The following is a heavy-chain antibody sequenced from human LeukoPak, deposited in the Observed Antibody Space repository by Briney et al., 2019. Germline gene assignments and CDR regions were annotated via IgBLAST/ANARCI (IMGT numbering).Heavy chain of an antibody. CDR3: ARDGILTGYYPWYFDH. CDR1: GFTFTKYA. J-gene: IGHJ2*01. Sequence: GGSLRLSCAASGFTFTKYAMSWVRQAAGKGLEWVSAIGGSGTKTFYAESVKGRFTISRDDSRNALFLQMNSLRAEDTALYYCARDGILTGYYPWYFDHWGRGTLVTVSS. CDR2: IGGSGTKT. D-gene: IGHD3-9*01. V-gene: IGHV3-23*01.